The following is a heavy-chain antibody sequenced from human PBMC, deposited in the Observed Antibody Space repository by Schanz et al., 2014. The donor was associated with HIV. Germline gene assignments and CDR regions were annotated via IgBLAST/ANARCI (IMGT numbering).Heavy chain of an antibody. D-gene: IGHD3-9*01. CDR1: GFPFSKSW. Sequence: EMQLVDSGGDLVQPGGSLRLSCAASGFPFSKSWMRWARQPPGKGLEWVADMNQDGSEKYYLDSVKGRFTISRDNAKNILYLQMNSLRAEDTAVYYCARGNDWSFDSWGQGTLVTVSS. CDR2: MNQDGSEK. CDR3: ARGNDWSFDS. V-gene: IGHV3-7*01. J-gene: IGHJ5*01.